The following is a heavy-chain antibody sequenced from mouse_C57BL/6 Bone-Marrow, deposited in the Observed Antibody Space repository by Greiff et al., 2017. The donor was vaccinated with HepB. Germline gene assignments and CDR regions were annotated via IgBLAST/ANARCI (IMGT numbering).Heavy chain of an antibody. D-gene: IGHD3-3*01. J-gene: IGHJ1*03. CDR3: RDGTYFDV. CDR1: GYTFTSYW. V-gene: IGHV1-64*01. Sequence: QVQLQQPGAELVKPGASVKLSCKASGYTFTSYWMHWVKQRPGQGLEWIGMIHPNSGSTKYNEKFKSKATLTVDKSSSTASMQLSSLTSEDSAVYYCRDGTYFDVWGTGTTVTVSS. CDR2: IHPNSGST.